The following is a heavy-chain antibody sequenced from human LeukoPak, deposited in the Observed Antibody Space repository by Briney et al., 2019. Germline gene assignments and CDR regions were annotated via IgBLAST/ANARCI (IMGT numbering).Heavy chain of an antibody. J-gene: IGHJ4*02. D-gene: IGHD6-25*01. CDR3: TRGGITAGADY. CDR1: GFTFTNYW. CDR2: IKHDGSER. V-gene: IGHV3-7*01. Sequence: GGSLRLSCAASGFTFTNYWMSWVRQAPGKGLEWVANIKHDGSERYYVDSVKGRFTISRDNARSSLYLQINSLRAEDTAVYYCTRGGITAGADYWGQGTLVTVSS.